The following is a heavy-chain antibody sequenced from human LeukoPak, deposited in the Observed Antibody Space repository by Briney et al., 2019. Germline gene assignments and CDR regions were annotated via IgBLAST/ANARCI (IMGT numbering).Heavy chain of an antibody. CDR3: ARLGKLDGYVFDY. V-gene: IGHV4-59*12. J-gene: IGHJ4*02. CDR2: IYNAATT. CDR1: GGSISGNY. D-gene: IGHD5-12*01. Sequence: SETLSLTCTVSGGSISGNYWSWVRQTPDKGLEWISYIYNAATTNYNPSLKSRVFISLDAPKNQFSLKLNSVTAADTAIYYCARLGKLDGYVFDYWGRGTLVTVSS.